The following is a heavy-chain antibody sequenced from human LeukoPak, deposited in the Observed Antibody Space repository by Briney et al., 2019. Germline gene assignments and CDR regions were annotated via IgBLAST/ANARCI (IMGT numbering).Heavy chain of an antibody. Sequence: SETLSLTCTVSGGSISSGSYYWSWIRQPAGKGLEWIGRIYTSGYTHYNPSLQSRVTISVDTSKNQFPLNLSSVTAADTAVYYCARTKGWESNFDYWGQGTLVTVSS. CDR2: IYTSGYT. CDR3: ARTKGWESNFDY. CDR1: GGSISSGSYY. V-gene: IGHV4-61*02. J-gene: IGHJ4*02. D-gene: IGHD1-26*01.